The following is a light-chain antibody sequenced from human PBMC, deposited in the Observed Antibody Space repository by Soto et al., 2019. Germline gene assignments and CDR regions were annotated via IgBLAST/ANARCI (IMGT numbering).Light chain of an antibody. CDR2: GAS. CDR1: QSVNNN. J-gene: IGKJ4*01. V-gene: IGKV3-15*01. CDR3: QQYNNWPLT. Sequence: EIVMTQSPATLYVSPGERATLSCRASQSVNNNLAWYQQKPGQAPRLLIYGASARATGIPARFSGSGSGTEFTLTISILQSEDFAVYYCQQYNNWPLTVGGGTKVEIK.